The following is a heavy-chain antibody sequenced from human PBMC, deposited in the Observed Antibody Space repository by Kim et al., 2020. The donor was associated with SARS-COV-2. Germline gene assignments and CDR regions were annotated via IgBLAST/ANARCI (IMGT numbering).Heavy chain of an antibody. Sequence: GGSLRLSCAASGFTFSSYAMHWVRQAPGQGLEWVAVISYDGSNKYYVDSVKGRFTISRDNSKNTLYLQMNSLRAEDTAVYYCARAIPGMVVVVAATGGMDVWGQGTTVTVSS. D-gene: IGHD2-15*01. V-gene: IGHV3-30*04. CDR2: ISYDGSNK. CDR3: ARAIPGMVVVVAATGGMDV. CDR1: GFTFSSYA. J-gene: IGHJ6*02.